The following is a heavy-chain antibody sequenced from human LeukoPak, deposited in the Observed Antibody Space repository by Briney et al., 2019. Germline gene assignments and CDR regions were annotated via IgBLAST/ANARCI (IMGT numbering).Heavy chain of an antibody. CDR2: IIPILGIA. J-gene: IGHJ3*02. D-gene: IGHD4-23*01. Sequence: SVKVSCKASGGTFSSYTISWVRQAPGQGLEWMGRIIPILGIANYAQKFQGRATITADKSTSTAYMELSSLRSEDTAVYYCARSNSGFGVLDGAFDIWGQGTMVTVSS. CDR1: GGTFSSYT. CDR3: ARSNSGFGVLDGAFDI. V-gene: IGHV1-69*02.